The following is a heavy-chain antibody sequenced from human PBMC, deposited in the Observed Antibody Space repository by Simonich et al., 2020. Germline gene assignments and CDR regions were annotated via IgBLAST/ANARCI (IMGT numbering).Heavy chain of an antibody. CDR3: ARDQGGRAAAATDY. Sequence: QVQLVKSGAEVKKPGASVKVSCKASGYTFPSYGISWVRQAPGHGLEVMGWSSAYNGNTNYAQKLQGRVTMTTDTSTSTAYMERRSLRSDDTAVYYCARDQGGRAAAATDYWGQGTLVTVSS. V-gene: IGHV1-18*01. J-gene: IGHJ4*02. CDR1: GYTFPSYG. D-gene: IGHD6-13*01. CDR2: SSAYNGNT.